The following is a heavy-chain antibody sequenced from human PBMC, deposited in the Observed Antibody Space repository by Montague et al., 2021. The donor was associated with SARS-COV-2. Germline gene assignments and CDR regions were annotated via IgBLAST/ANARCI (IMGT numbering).Heavy chain of an antibody. CDR2: INHSGST. Sequence: SETLSLTCAVYGGSFSGYYLSWIRQPPGKGLEWIGEINHSGSTNYNPSLKSQVTISVDTSKNQFSLKLSSVTAADTAVYYCARGRRIAALPSEGYFDLWGRGTLVTVSS. J-gene: IGHJ2*01. CDR1: GGSFSGYY. V-gene: IGHV4-34*01. CDR3: ARGRRIAALPSEGYFDL. D-gene: IGHD6-6*01.